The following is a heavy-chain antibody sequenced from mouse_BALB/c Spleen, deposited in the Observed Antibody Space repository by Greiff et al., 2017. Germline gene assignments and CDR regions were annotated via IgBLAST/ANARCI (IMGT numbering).Heavy chain of an antibody. V-gene: IGHV1-9*01. CDR3: ARGVWFFAY. CDR1: GYTFSSYW. D-gene: IGHD2-10*02. Sequence: QVQLKQSGAELMKPGASVKISCTATGYTFSSYWIEWVKQRPGHGLEWIGEILPGSGSTNYNEKFKGKATFTADTSSNTAYMQLSSLTSDDSAVYYCARGVWFFAYWGQGTLVTVSA. J-gene: IGHJ3*01. CDR2: ILPGSGST.